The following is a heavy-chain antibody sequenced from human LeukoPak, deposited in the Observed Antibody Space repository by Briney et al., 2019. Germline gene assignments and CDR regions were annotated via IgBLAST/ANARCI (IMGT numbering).Heavy chain of an antibody. J-gene: IGHJ6*04. Sequence: SETLSLTCAVYGGSFSGYYWSWIRQPPGKGLEWIGEINHSGSTNYNPSLKSRVTISVDTSKNQFSLKLSSVTAADTAVYYCARGRIVRYYYCGMDVWGKGTTVTVSS. CDR2: INHSGST. CDR1: GGSFSGYY. V-gene: IGHV4-34*01. CDR3: ARGRIVRYYYCGMDV. D-gene: IGHD1-26*01.